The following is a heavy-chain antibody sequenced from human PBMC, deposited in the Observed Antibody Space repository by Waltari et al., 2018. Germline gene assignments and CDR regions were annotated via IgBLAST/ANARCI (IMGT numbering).Heavy chain of an antibody. CDR2: IRGTRDGGTT. J-gene: IGHJ4*02. Sequence: DVQVVESGGGLVQPGGSLRLSCTTSGFVFGDSGMSWVRQAPGKGLEWVSFIRGTRDGGTTSYAASVADRFTISRDDSKRVAYLQMNSLKTEDTGIYWCTRDVLWDEESYFDYWGQGTVVTVSS. V-gene: IGHV3-49*04. D-gene: IGHD1-26*01. CDR3: TRDVLWDEESYFDY. CDR1: GFVFGDSG.